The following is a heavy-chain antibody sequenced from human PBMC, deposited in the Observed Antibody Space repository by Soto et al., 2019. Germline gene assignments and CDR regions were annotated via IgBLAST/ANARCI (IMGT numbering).Heavy chain of an antibody. CDR3: ATELNYYDSSGYYTYYFDY. D-gene: IGHD3-22*01. V-gene: IGHV1-69*01. J-gene: IGHJ4*02. CDR1: GGTFSSYA. Sequence: QVQLVQSGAEVKKPGSSVKVSCKASGGTFSSYAISWVRQAPGQGLEWMGGIIPIFGTANYAQKFQGRVTITADESTSPAYMELSSLSSEDTDVYYCATELNYYDSSGYYTYYFDYWGQGTLVTVSS. CDR2: IIPIFGTA.